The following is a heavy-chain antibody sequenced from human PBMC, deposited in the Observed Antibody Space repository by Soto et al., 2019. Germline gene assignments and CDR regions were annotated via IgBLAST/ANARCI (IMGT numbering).Heavy chain of an antibody. CDR1: GFTFSSYS. CDR2: ISSSSSYI. V-gene: IGHV3-21*01. CDR3: ARVTLPLTRTFYAFDI. Sequence: EVQLVESGGGLVKPGGSLRLSCAASGFTFSSYSMNWVRQAPGMGLEWVSSISSSSSYIYYADSVKGRFTISRDNAKNSLYLQMNSLRAEDTAVYYCARVTLPLTRTFYAFDIWGQGTMVTVSS. J-gene: IGHJ3*02. D-gene: IGHD2-2*01.